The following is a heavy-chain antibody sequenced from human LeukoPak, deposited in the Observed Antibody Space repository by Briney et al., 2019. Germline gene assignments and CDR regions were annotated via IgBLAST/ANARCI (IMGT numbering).Heavy chain of an antibody. V-gene: IGHV3-23*01. J-gene: IGHJ3*02. D-gene: IGHD5-18*01. CDR1: GFSFSSYA. CDR2: INGSGGRI. CDR3: AKDGVHTAHDAFDI. Sequence: GGSLRLSCAASGFSFSSYAMSWVRRAPGKGLEWVSAINGSGGRIYYADSVKGRFTISRDNSKSTLYLHMNSLRAEDTAVYYCAKDGVHTAHDAFDIWGQGTMVTVSS.